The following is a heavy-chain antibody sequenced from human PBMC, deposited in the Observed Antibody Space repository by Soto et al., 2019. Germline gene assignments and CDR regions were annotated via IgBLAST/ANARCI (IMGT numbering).Heavy chain of an antibody. CDR3: AKDLMVQKPYYYYYMDV. Sequence: EVQLLESGGGLVQPGGSLRLSCAASGFTFSSYAMSWVRQAPGKGLEWVSAISGSGGSTYYADSVKGRFTISRDNSKNTLYLQMNSRRAEDTAVYYCAKDLMVQKPYYYYYMDVWGKGTTVTVSS. D-gene: IGHD3-10*01. J-gene: IGHJ6*03. V-gene: IGHV3-23*01. CDR2: ISGSGGST. CDR1: GFTFSSYA.